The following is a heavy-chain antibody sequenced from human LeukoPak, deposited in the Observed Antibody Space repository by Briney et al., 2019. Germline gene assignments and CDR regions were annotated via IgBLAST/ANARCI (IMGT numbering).Heavy chain of an antibody. CDR1: GFTFSSYW. J-gene: IGHJ6*04. CDR3: ARGGPIYYYGMDV. Sequence: QARGSLRLSCAASGFTFSSYWMHWVRQAPGKGLVWVSRINSDGSSTSYADSVKGRFTISRDNAKNTLYLQMNSLRAEDTAVYYCARGGPIYYYGMDVWGKGTTVTVSS. CDR2: INSDGSST. V-gene: IGHV3-74*01. D-gene: IGHD3-10*01.